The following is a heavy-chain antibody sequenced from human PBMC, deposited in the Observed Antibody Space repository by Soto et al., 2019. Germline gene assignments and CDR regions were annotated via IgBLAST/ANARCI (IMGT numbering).Heavy chain of an antibody. V-gene: IGHV3-48*04. Sequence: GGSLRLSCAASGFTFSIYSLNWVRQAPGKGLEWVSSIRSSSSTIYYADSVKGRFTISRDNAKNSLYLQMNSLRAEDTAVYYCARDNWFDPWGQGTLVTVSS. J-gene: IGHJ5*02. CDR2: IRSSSSTI. CDR1: GFTFSIYS. CDR3: ARDNWFDP.